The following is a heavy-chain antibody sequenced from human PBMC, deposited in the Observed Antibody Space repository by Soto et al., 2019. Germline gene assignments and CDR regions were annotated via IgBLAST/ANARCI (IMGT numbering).Heavy chain of an antibody. CDR1: GGSISSYY. D-gene: IGHD6-13*01. Sequence: QVQLQESGPGLVKPSETLSLTCTVSGGSISSYYWSWIRQPPGKGLEWIGYIYYSGSTNYNPSLKSRVTISVDTSKNQFSLKLSSVTAADTAVYYCAREDVAAAGTGKLAPWGQGTLVTVSS. J-gene: IGHJ5*02. CDR2: IYYSGST. V-gene: IGHV4-59*01. CDR3: AREDVAAAGTGKLAP.